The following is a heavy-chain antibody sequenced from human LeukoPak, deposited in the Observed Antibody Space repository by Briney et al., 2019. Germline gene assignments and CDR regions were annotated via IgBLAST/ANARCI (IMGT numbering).Heavy chain of an antibody. D-gene: IGHD3-22*01. CDR3: ARGLSPRTLYYYDGSGSPFDY. J-gene: IGHJ4*02. Sequence: ASVKVSCKASGYTFTSYGISWVRQAPGQGLEWMGWISAYNGNTNYAQKLQGRVTMTTDTSTSTAYMELRSLRSDDTAVYYCARGLSPRTLYYYDGSGSPFDYWGQGTLVTVSS. V-gene: IGHV1-18*01. CDR1: GYTFTSYG. CDR2: ISAYNGNT.